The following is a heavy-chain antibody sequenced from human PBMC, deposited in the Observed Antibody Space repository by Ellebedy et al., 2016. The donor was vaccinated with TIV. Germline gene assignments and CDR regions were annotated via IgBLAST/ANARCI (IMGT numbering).Heavy chain of an antibody. V-gene: IGHV4-59*06. D-gene: IGHD6-13*01. Sequence: MPSETLSLTCTVSGGSISSYYWSWIRQPPGKGLEWIGYIYYSGSTYYNPSRKSRVTISVDTSKNQFSLKLSSVTAADTAVYYCARVRIAAAGAINWFDPWGQGTLVTVSS. CDR1: GGSISSYY. J-gene: IGHJ5*02. CDR2: IYYSGST. CDR3: ARVRIAAAGAINWFDP.